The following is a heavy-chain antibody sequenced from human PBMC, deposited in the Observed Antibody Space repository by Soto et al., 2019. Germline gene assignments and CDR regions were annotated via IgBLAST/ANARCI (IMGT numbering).Heavy chain of an antibody. V-gene: IGHV1-18*04. CDR3: ARVIRNKPLFGPPDAFDI. J-gene: IGHJ3*02. D-gene: IGHD2-2*01. CDR1: GYTFTSYG. Sequence: SCKASGYTFTSYGISWVRQAPGQGLEWMGWISAYNGNTNYAQKLQGRVTMTTDTSTSTAYMELRSLRSDDTAVYYCARVIRNKPLFGPPDAFDIWGQGTMVTVSS. CDR2: ISAYNGNT.